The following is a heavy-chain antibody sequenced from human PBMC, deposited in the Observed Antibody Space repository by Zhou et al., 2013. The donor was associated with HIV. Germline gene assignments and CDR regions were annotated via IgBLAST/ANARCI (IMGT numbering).Heavy chain of an antibody. V-gene: IGHV4-39*02. Sequence: QVQLQESGPGLVRPSETLSLTCTVSGGSINSGEYYWGWIRRPQGKGLEHIAIMTYSGTTFYNPSLKSRVTISMDTSKNQVSLKLTSVTAADTAVYYCARDWIYGDYYYYYMDVWGKGTTVTVSS. CDR2: MTYSGTT. CDR3: ARDWIYGDYYYYYMDV. CDR1: GGSINSGEYY. D-gene: IGHD4-17*01. J-gene: IGHJ6*03.